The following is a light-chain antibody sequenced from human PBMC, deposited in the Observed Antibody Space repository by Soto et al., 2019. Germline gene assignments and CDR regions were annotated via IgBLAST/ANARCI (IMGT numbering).Light chain of an antibody. J-gene: IGKJ1*01. CDR3: QQYNNWPRT. CDR2: GAS. CDR1: QSVSSSY. V-gene: IGKV3-15*01. Sequence: DIVLTQSPGTLSLSPGERATLSCRASQSVSSSYLAWYQQKPGQAPRLLIYGASSRATGIPARFSGSGSGTEFTLTISSLQSEDFAVYYCQQYNNWPRTFGQGTQLDIK.